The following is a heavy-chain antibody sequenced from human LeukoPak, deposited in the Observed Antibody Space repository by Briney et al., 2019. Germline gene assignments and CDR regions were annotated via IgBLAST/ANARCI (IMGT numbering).Heavy chain of an antibody. CDR3: ACSLYDFWSGFPAFDI. V-gene: IGHV1-18*01. J-gene: IGHJ3*02. CDR1: GYTFTSYG. D-gene: IGHD3-3*01. CDR2: ISAYNGNT. Sequence: ASVKVSCKASGYTFTSYGISWVRQAPGQGLEWMGWISAYNGNTNYAQKLQGRVTMTTDTSTSTAYMELRSLRSDDTAVYYCACSLYDFWSGFPAFDIWGQGTMVTVSS.